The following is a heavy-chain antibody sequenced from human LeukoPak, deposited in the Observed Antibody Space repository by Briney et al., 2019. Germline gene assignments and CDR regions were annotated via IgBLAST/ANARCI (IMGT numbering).Heavy chain of an antibody. D-gene: IGHD3-22*01. V-gene: IGHV1-69*04. Sequence: ASVKVSCKASGGTFSSYAISWVRQAPGQGLEWMGRIIPIFGIANYAQKFQGRVTITADKSTSTAYMELSSLRSEDTAVYYCARDLLYYDSSGYSPHPNHFDYWGQGTLVTVSS. CDR1: GGTFSSYA. J-gene: IGHJ4*02. CDR3: ARDLLYYDSSGYSPHPNHFDY. CDR2: IIPIFGIA.